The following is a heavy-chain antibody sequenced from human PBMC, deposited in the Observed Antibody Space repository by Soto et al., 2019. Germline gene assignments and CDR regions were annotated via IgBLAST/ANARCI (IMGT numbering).Heavy chain of an antibody. V-gene: IGHV3-30*18. CDR3: AKERRKVVVAAPFDY. CDR1: GFTFSSYS. Sequence: GGSLRLSCAVSGFTFSSYSMHWVRQAPGKGLEWVAVISYDGSNKYYADSVKGRFTISRDNSKNTLYLQMNSLRAEDTAVYYCAKERRKVVVAAPFDYWGQGTLVTVSS. CDR2: ISYDGSNK. J-gene: IGHJ4*02. D-gene: IGHD2-15*01.